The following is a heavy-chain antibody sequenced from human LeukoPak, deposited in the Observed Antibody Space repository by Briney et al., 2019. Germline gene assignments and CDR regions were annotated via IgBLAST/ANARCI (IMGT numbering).Heavy chain of an antibody. J-gene: IGHJ4*02. CDR2: ISSSSSYI. V-gene: IGHV3-21*01. CDR1: GVTFSSYI. CDR3: ARDGRTEIMITFGGVMEGYYFDY. Sequence: GGSLRLSCAASGVTFSSYIMNWVRQAPGKGLEWVSSISSSSSYIYYADSVKGRFTISRDNAKNSLYLQMNSLRAEDTAVYYCARDGRTEIMITFGGVMEGYYFDYWGQGTLVTVSS. D-gene: IGHD3-16*01.